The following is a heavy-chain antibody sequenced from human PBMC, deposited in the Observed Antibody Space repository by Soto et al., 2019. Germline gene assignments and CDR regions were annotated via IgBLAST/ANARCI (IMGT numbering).Heavy chain of an antibody. Sequence: EVELLESGGGLVQPGGSVRLSCAASGFTFRNYAMSWVRQAPGKGLEWVSSIHGEGAGSFYTDAGKGRFTVSRDDSKDTLDLQMSSLRIDDRAVYYCVKDVVSRNWNWDWFDPWGQGTLVTVAS. J-gene: IGHJ5*02. CDR1: GFTFRNYA. V-gene: IGHV3-23*01. D-gene: IGHD1-7*01. CDR3: VKDVVSRNWNWDWFDP. CDR2: IHGEGAGS.